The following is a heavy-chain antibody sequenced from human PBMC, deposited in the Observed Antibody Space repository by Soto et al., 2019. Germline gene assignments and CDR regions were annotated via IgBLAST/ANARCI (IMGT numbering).Heavy chain of an antibody. D-gene: IGHD2-15*01. V-gene: IGHV4-31*03. Sequence: QVQLQESGPGLVKPSQTLSLTCTVSGGSISSGGYYWSWISQHPGKGLELIGYIYYSGSTYYNPSLKRRVTISVDTSKNLFSLKLSSVTAADTAVYYCARERYCSGGSGSKGYYGMDVWGQGTKVTVSS. CDR2: IYYSGST. CDR3: ARERYCSGGSGSKGYYGMDV. CDR1: GGSISSGGYY. J-gene: IGHJ6*02.